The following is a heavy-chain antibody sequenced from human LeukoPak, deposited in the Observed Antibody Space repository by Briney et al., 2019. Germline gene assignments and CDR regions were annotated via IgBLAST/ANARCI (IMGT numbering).Heavy chain of an antibody. CDR3: ARGPSMWDSSSWYEGFDY. Sequence: GGSLRLSCAASGFMFTSYSMNWVRQAPGKGLEWVAYISSPSTNIYYVDSVKGRFTISRDNAKNSLYLQMNSLRAEDTAVYYCARGPSMWDSSSWYEGFDYWGQGTLVTVSS. J-gene: IGHJ4*02. D-gene: IGHD6-13*01. V-gene: IGHV3-48*01. CDR1: GFMFTSYS. CDR2: ISSPSTNI.